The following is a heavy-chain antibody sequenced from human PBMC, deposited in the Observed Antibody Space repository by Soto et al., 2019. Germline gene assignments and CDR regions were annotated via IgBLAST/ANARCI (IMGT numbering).Heavy chain of an antibody. D-gene: IGHD3-9*01. CDR2: INHSGST. Sequence: SETLSLTCAVYRGSLGCYYWSWSRPTAEKWREWIGEINHSGSTNQNPSLKSRVTILVDTSKNQFSLKLRSVTAAATAVYYCARGIDMKIADRDDAADKVFFEYWGLGTLVTVSS. CDR3: ARGIDMKIADRDDAADKVFFEY. J-gene: IGHJ4*02. CDR1: RGSLGCYY. V-gene: IGHV4-34*01.